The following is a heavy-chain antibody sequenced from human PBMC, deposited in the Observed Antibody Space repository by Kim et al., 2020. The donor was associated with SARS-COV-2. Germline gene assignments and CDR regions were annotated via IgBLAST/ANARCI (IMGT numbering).Heavy chain of an antibody. J-gene: IGHJ5*02. Sequence: GGSTTYADSEKGRLTIARDKAKSKPYLQMNSLRAEDTAVYYCATAGWFDPWGQATLVTVSS. V-gene: IGHV3-74*01. CDR2: GGST. CDR3: ATAGWFDP.